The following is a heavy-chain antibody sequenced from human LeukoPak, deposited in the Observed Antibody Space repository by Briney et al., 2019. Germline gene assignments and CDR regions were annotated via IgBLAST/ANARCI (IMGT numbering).Heavy chain of an antibody. Sequence: GGSLILSCAASGFTFSSYDMTWVRQAPGKGLEWVPAISVSGGSTYYADSVKGQFTISRDNSKNTLYLQMNSLRAEDTAVYYCYIPYYDTSAYKGYWGQGTLVTVSS. J-gene: IGHJ4*02. CDR2: ISVSGGST. D-gene: IGHD3-22*01. CDR3: YIPYYDTSAYKGY. CDR1: GFTFSSYD. V-gene: IGHV3-23*01.